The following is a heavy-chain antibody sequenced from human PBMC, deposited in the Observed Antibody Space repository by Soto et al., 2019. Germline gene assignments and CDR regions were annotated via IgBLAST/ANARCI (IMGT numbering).Heavy chain of an antibody. J-gene: IGHJ2*01. CDR3: ARALYGDYALNWYFDL. V-gene: IGHV1-3*01. Sequence: ASVKVSCKASGYTFTSYAMHWVRQAPGQRLEWMGWINAGNGNTKYSQKFQGRVTITRDTSASTAYMELSSLRSEDTAVYYCARALYGDYALNWYFDLWGRGTLVTVSS. CDR2: INAGNGNT. D-gene: IGHD4-17*01. CDR1: GYTFTSYA.